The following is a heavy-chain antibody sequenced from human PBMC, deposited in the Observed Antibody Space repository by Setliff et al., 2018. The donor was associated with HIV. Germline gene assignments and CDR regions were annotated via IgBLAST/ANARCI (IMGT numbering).Heavy chain of an antibody. CDR3: ARPNNDTSGYSLPHYYYYYMDV. D-gene: IGHD3-22*01. J-gene: IGHJ6*03. V-gene: IGHV1-18*01. CDR1: GYTFASYG. CDR2: ITAHSGNT. Sequence: ASVKVSCKASGYTFASYGISWVRQAPGQGLEWMGWITAHSGNTNYAQKFQGRLTVTTDTSTSTAYMDLRSLRSDDTAVYYCARPNNDTSGYSLPHYYYYYMDVWGKGTTVTVSS.